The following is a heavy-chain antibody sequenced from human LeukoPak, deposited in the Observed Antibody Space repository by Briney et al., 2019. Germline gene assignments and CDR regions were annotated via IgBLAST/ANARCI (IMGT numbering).Heavy chain of an antibody. CDR2: IIPILGIA. CDR1: GGTFSSYA. Sequence: GASVEVSCKASGGTFSSYAISWVRQAPGQGLEWMGRIIPILGIANYAQKFQGRVTITADKSTSTAYMELSSLRSEDTAVYYCARGSGRDGYNPFDYWGQGTLVTVSS. CDR3: ARGSGRDGYNPFDY. V-gene: IGHV1-69*04. D-gene: IGHD5-24*01. J-gene: IGHJ4*02.